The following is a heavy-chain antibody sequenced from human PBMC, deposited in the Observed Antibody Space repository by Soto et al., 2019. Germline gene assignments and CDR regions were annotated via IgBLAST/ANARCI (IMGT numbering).Heavy chain of an antibody. J-gene: IGHJ3*02. CDR1: GVRLSGSG. CDR3: TRLDAPGHRALAI. CDR2: IRDQTNGYAT. V-gene: IGHV3-73*01. Sequence: GALGPPWGASGVRLSGSGIPWVRQGFGEGLEWVARIRDQTNGYATGYAASVQGRFTISRDDSKNTAFLQMNSLKTEDTAVYFFTRLDAPGHRALAIWGQGTLVPVAS.